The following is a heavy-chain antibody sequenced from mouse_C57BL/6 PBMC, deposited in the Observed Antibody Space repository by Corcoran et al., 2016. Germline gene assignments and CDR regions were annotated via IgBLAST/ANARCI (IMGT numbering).Heavy chain of an antibody. J-gene: IGHJ1*03. D-gene: IGHD1-1*01. V-gene: IGHV3-6*01. CDR1: GYSITSGYY. Sequence: DVQLQESGPGLVKPSQSLSLTCSVTGYSITSGYYWNWIRQFPGNKMEWLGYISYDGSNNYNPSIKHRNSITRDTSKNQFFLKLNSVTTEDTATYYGARDRGDYYGSRYFDGWGTGTTVTVSS. CDR2: ISYDGSN. CDR3: ARDRGDYYGSRYFDG.